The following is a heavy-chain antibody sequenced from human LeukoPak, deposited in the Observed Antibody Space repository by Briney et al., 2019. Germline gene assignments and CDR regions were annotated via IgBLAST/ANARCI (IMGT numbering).Heavy chain of an antibody. CDR3: ASGYDSSGYVDY. CDR2: ISWNSGSI. D-gene: IGHD3-22*01. CDR1: GFTFDDYA. J-gene: IGHJ4*02. Sequence: GRSLRLSCAASGFTFDDYAMHWVRQAPGKGLEWVSGISWNSGSIGYADSVKGRFTISRDNAKNSLYLQMNSLRAEDTAVYYCASGYDSSGYVDYWGQGTLVTVSS. V-gene: IGHV3-9*01.